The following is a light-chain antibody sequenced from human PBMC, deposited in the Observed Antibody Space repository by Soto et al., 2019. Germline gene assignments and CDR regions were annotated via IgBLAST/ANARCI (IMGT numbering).Light chain of an antibody. Sequence: QSVLTQPPSVSGAPGQTVTISCTGSWYNIGSPYDVHWCQYLPPTAPKLLIYGNTNRPSGVPDRFSGSKSGTSASLAITGLQAEDEADYYCQSYDNRLNAVVFGGGTQLTVL. CDR2: GNT. V-gene: IGLV1-40*01. CDR1: WYNIGSPYD. J-gene: IGLJ2*01. CDR3: QSYDNRLNAVV.